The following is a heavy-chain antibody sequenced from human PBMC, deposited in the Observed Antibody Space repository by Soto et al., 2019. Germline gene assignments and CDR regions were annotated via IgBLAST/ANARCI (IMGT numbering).Heavy chain of an antibody. Sequence: ASVKLSCTAPGYPFTSYYLLWVRQAPGQGLEWMRWINPSSRTTKTAQQFQGRPAMTRDTSINTAYMELSGLKSDDTAIYYCARFSSFSANDAADLWGQGTLVTVSS. D-gene: IGHD5-12*01. J-gene: IGHJ5*02. CDR1: GYPFTSYY. CDR2: INPSSRTT. CDR3: ARFSSFSANDAADL. V-gene: IGHV1-2*02.